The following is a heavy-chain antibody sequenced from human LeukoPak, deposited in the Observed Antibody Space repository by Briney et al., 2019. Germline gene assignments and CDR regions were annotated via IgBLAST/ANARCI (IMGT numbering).Heavy chain of an antibody. CDR2: INSDGSST. J-gene: IGHJ4*02. CDR1: GFTFSSYW. CDR3: ARVPYYYGSGSYYPYFDY. D-gene: IGHD3-10*01. V-gene: IGHV3-74*01. Sequence: GGSLRPSCAASGFTFSSYWMHWVRQAPGEGLVWVSRINSDGSSTSYADSVKGRFTISRDNAKNTLYLQMNSLRAEDTAVYYCARVPYYYGSGSYYPYFDYWGQGTLVTVSS.